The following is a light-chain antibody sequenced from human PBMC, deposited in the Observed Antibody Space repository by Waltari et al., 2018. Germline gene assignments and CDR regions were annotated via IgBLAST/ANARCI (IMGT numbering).Light chain of an antibody. CDR3: SSYTSSSTSRV. J-gene: IGLJ1*01. CDR1: SSDVGGYNY. Sequence: QSALTQPASVSGSPGQSITISCTGTSSDVGGYNYVSWYQQHPGKAPKLMIYDVSNRPSGVSNRFSGSKSGNTASLTISGLQAEDEADYYCSSYTSSSTSRVFGTGTKVTVI. V-gene: IGLV2-14*03. CDR2: DVS.